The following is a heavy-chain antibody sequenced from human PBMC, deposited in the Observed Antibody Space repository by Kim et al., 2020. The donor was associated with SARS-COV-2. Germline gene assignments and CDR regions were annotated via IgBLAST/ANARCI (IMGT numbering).Heavy chain of an antibody. V-gene: IGHV4-31*03. Sequence: SETLSLTCTVSGGSISSGGYYWSWIRQHPGKGLEWIGYIYYSGSTYYNPSLKSRVTISVDTSKNQFSLKLSSVTAADTAVYYCAREFHSSGYHEDYFDYWGQGTLVTVSS. CDR3: AREFHSSGYHEDYFDY. CDR1: GGSISSGGYY. D-gene: IGHD3-22*01. CDR2: IYYSGST. J-gene: IGHJ4*02.